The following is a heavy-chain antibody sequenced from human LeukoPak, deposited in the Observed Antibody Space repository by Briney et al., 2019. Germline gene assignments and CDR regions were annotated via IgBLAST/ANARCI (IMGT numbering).Heavy chain of an antibody. CDR2: IRYDGSNK. V-gene: IGHV3-30*02. CDR3: AKDRQYYDSSGYYEGYLDY. J-gene: IGHJ4*02. D-gene: IGHD3-22*01. CDR1: GFTFSSYG. Sequence: GGSLRLSCAASGFTFSSYGMHWVRQAPGKGLEWVAFIRYDGSNKYYADSVKGRFTISRDNSKNTLYLQMNSLRAEDTAVYYCAKDRQYYDSSGYYEGYLDYWGQGTLVTVSS.